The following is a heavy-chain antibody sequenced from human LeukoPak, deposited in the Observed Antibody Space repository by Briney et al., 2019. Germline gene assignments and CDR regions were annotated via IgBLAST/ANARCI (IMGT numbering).Heavy chain of an antibody. CDR1: GFTFSSYS. J-gene: IGHJ6*02. CDR3: ARDPVPAATGVDYYGMDV. Sequence: PGGSLRLSCAASGFTFSSYSMNWVRQAPGKGLEWVSSISSSSSYIYYADSVKGRFTISRDNAKNSLYLQMNSLRAEDTAVYYCARDPVPAATGVDYYGMDVWGQGTTVTVSS. CDR2: ISSSSSYI. V-gene: IGHV3-21*01. D-gene: IGHD2-2*01.